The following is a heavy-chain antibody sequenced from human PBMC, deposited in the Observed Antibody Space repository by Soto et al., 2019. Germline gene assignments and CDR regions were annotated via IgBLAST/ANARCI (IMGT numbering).Heavy chain of an antibody. D-gene: IGHD3-3*01. CDR3: ARDNNDFWSLYPLAFDY. Sequence: NPSETLSLTCTVSGGSLTKSYWSWIRQPAGTGLEWIGRVSTSGNVVSKASLRSRLTMSVDTSKNQFSLRLTSVTAADTAVYYYARDNNDFWSLYPLAFDYWGQGALVTVSS. J-gene: IGHJ4*02. CDR2: VSTSGNV. V-gene: IGHV4-4*07. CDR1: GGSLTKSY.